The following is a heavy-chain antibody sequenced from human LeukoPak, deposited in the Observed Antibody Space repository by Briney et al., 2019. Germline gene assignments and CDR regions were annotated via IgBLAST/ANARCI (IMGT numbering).Heavy chain of an antibody. J-gene: IGHJ4*02. D-gene: IGHD2/OR15-2a*01. V-gene: IGHV3-64*01. Sequence: GGSLRLSCAASGFTFTSYVMYWVRQAPGRGLEYVSVISYNGDSTYYANSVKGRFTISRDNSKNMLYLHMGSLRDEDMAVYYCATRDTSAYFADYWGQGTPVTVSS. CDR3: ATRDTSAYFADY. CDR1: GFTFTSYV. CDR2: ISYNGDST.